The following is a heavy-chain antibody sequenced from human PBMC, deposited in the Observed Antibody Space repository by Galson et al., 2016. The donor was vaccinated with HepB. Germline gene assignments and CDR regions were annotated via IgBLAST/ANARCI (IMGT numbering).Heavy chain of an antibody. D-gene: IGHD6-19*01. V-gene: IGHV3-53*01. Sequence: GLEWVSVIYSGDSTNYADSVKGRFTISRDNSKNTLYLQMNSLRVEDTAVYYCARGKAVTGSDPLDPWGQGTLVTVSS. J-gene: IGHJ5*02. CDR2: IYSGDST. CDR3: ARGKAVTGSDPLDP.